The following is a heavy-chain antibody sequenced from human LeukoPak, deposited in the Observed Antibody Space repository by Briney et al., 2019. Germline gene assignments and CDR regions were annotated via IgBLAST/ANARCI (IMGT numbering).Heavy chain of an antibody. CDR1: GGSISTYH. J-gene: IGHJ3*02. CDR2: IYYSGDT. D-gene: IGHD3-22*01. V-gene: IGHV4-59*01. Sequence: AETLSLTCTVSGGSISTYHWSWIRQPPGKGLEWIGYIYYSGDTRQNPSLNSRATISIDTSKNQFSLKLKSVAAADTAVYYCARGLVEYYDSSGTWDIWGQGTMVTVSS. CDR3: ARGLVEYYDSSGTWDI.